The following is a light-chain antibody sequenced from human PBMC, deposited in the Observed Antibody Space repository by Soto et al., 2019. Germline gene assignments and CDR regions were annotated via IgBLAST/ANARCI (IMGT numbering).Light chain of an antibody. V-gene: IGKV3-15*01. CDR2: DAS. CDR3: QQYYNWLT. CDR1: QSIKSN. J-gene: IGKJ4*01. Sequence: EIVMTQSPATLSLSPGERGTLSCRASQSIKSNLAWYQQKPGQAPRLLIYDASTRATDIPARFSGSGSGTEFTLTISSLQSEDFAVYYCQQYYNWLTFGGGTKVEIK.